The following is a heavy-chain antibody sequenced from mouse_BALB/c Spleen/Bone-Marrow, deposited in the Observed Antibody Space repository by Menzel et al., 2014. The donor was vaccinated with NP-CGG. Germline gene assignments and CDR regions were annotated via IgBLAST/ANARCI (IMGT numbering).Heavy chain of an antibody. CDR2: ISYDGSN. CDR3: ARAAY. Sequence: VQLKESGPGLVKPSQSLSLTCSVTGYPITSGYYWNWIRQFPGNKLEWMGYISYDGSNNYNPSLKNRIYITRDTSKNQFFLKLNSVTTEDTATYYCARAAYWGQGTLVTVSA. CDR1: GYPITSGYY. V-gene: IGHV3-6*02. J-gene: IGHJ3*01.